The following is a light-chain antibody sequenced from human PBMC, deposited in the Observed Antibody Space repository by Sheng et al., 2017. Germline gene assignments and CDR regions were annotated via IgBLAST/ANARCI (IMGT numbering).Light chain of an antibody. J-gene: IGLJ3*02. CDR3: SSYTSTNTLV. Sequence: QSALTQAASVSGSPGQSITISCTGTSSDIGGYNYVSWYQQHPGKAPKLMIYDVSDRPSGLSNRFSGSKSGNTASLTISGLQVEDEADYYCSSYTSTNTLVFGGGTKLTVL. CDR2: DVS. V-gene: IGLV2-14*03. CDR1: SSDIGGYNY.